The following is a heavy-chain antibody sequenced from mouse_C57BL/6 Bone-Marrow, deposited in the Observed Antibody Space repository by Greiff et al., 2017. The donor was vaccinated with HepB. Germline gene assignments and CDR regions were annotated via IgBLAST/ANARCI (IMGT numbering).Heavy chain of an antibody. V-gene: IGHV1-52*01. CDR1: GYTFTSYW. D-gene: IGHD3-1*01. J-gene: IGHJ1*03. CDR2: IDPSDSET. Sequence: QVHVKQPGAELVRPGSSVKLSCKASGYTFTSYWMHWVKQRPIQGLEWIGNIDPSDSETHYNQKFKDKATLTVDKSSSTAYMQLSSLTSEDSAVYYCARSGYPGYFDVWGTGTTVNVSS. CDR3: ARSGYPGYFDV.